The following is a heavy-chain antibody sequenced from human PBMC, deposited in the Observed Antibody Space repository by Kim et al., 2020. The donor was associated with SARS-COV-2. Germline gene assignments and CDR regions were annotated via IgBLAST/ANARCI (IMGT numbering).Heavy chain of an antibody. D-gene: IGHD6-13*01. J-gene: IGHJ6*02. CDR2: IYYSGST. V-gene: IGHV4-59*13. CDR1: GGSISSYY. CDR3: ARVYGSSWYPAGGIGCMDV. Sequence: SETLSLTCTVSGGSISSYYWSWIRQPPGKGLEWIGYIYYSGSTNYNPSLKSRVTISVDTSKNQFSLKLSSVTAADTAVYYCARVYGSSWYPAGGIGCMDVWGQGTTVTVSS.